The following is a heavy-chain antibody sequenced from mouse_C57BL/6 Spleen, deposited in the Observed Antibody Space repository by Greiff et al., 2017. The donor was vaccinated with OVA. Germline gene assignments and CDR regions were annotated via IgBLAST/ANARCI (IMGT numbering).Heavy chain of an antibody. CDR1: GYTFTSYW. CDR2: IDPSDSDT. Sequence: QVQLQQPGAELVKPGASVKLSCKASGYTFTSYWMQWVKQRPGQGLEWIGEIDPSDSDTNYNQKFKGKATLTVDKSSSTAYMQLSSLTSEDSAVYYCAPQLSWFAYWGQGTLVTVSA. V-gene: IGHV1-50*01. CDR3: APQLSWFAY. D-gene: IGHD4-1*02. J-gene: IGHJ3*01.